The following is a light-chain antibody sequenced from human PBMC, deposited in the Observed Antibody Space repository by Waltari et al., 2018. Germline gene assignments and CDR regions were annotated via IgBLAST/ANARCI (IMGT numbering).Light chain of an antibody. J-gene: IGKJ1*01. V-gene: IGKV4-1*01. CDR2: WAS. CDR3: QQYYDIPWT. CDR1: QSVLYSPNNKNY. Sequence: DIVMTQSPDSLAVSLGDRATISCKSSQSVLYSPNNKNYLAWFQQKPGQPPKLLFYWASTRESGVPDRFSGSGSGTDFTLTISSLQAEDVAVYYCQQYYDIPWTFGQGTKVEIK.